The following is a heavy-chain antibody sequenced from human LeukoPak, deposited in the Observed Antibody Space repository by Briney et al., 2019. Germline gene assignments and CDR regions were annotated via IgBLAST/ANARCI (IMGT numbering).Heavy chain of an antibody. Sequence: GASVKVSCKASGYTFTGYYIRWVRQAPGQGLEWMGRFNPKTGVTNYAQKFQDRVTMTRDTSISTAYMELSRLRSDDTAVYYCATDGTVGATSKTGDYWGQGTLVTVSS. D-gene: IGHD1-26*01. CDR2: FNPKTGVT. CDR3: ATDGTVGATSKTGDY. V-gene: IGHV1-2*06. CDR1: GYTFTGYY. J-gene: IGHJ4*02.